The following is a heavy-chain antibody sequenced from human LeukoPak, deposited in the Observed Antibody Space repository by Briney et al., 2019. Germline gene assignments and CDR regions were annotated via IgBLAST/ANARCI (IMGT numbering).Heavy chain of an antibody. CDR1: GFTFSSYS. V-gene: IGHV3-48*01. J-gene: IGHJ6*03. CDR3: ARIGYYDSSGYYHYYYYMDV. D-gene: IGHD3-22*01. CDR2: ISGSSNPI. Sequence: GGSLRLSCAAAGFTFSSYSMNWVRQAPGEGREWDSYISGSSNPIYYRDSVKGRFTISRDNAKNSLSLQMNSLRVEDTAVYYCARIGYYDSSGYYHYYYYMDVWGKGTTVTVSS.